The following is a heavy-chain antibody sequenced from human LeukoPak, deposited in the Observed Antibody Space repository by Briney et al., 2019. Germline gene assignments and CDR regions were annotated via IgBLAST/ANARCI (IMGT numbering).Heavy chain of an antibody. CDR2: INPSGGST. D-gene: IGHD5-18*01. J-gene: IGHJ6*02. Sequence: ASVKVSCKAFGYTFTSYYMHWVRQAPGQGLEWMGIINPSGGSTSYAQKFQGRVTMTRDTSTSTVSMELSSLRSEDTAVYYCARFPNTAMVMGLEYYYYGMDVWGQETTVTVSS. V-gene: IGHV1-46*01. CDR3: ARFPNTAMVMGLEYYYYGMDV. CDR1: GYTFTSYY.